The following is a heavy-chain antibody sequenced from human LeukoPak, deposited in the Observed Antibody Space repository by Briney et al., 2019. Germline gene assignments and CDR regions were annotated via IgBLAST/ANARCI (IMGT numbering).Heavy chain of an antibody. V-gene: IGHV3-23*01. Sequence: GGSLRLSCAASGFTFSSYAMSWVRQAPGKGLEWVSAISGSGGSTYYADSVKGRFTISRDNSKNTLYLQMNSLRAEDTAVYYCAIAPLYYYGSGSYYGLDAFDIWGQGTMVTVSS. CDR3: AIAPLYYYGSGSYYGLDAFDI. CDR1: GFTFSSYA. CDR2: ISGSGGST. J-gene: IGHJ3*02. D-gene: IGHD3-10*01.